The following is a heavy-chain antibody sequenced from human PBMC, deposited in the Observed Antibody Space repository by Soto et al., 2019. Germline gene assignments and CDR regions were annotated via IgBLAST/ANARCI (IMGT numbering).Heavy chain of an antibody. J-gene: IGHJ6*02. CDR2: IYYSGTT. CDR3: ARARCSSTSCYTGYYYGMDV. D-gene: IGHD2-2*02. V-gene: IGHV4-61*01. CDR1: GGSVSSGSYY. Sequence: LSLTCTVSGGSVSSGSYYWSWIRQPPVNGREWIGYIYYSGTTNYNPSLKSRVTIPMNTSKNQFSLNLSSVTAADTAVYYCARARCSSTSCYTGYYYGMDVWGQGTTVTVSS.